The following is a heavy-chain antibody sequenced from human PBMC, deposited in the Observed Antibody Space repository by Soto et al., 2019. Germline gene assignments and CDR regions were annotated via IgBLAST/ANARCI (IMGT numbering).Heavy chain of an antibody. D-gene: IGHD3-22*01. CDR1: GGSFSGYY. V-gene: IGHV4-34*01. CDR2: INHSGST. Sequence: PSETLSLTCAVYGGSFSGYYWSWIRQPPGKGLEWIGEINHSGSTNYNPSLKSRVTISVDTSKNQFSLKLSSVTAADTAVYYCARTDYYDSSGYYSYWGQGTLVTVSS. CDR3: ARTDYYDSSGYYSY. J-gene: IGHJ4*02.